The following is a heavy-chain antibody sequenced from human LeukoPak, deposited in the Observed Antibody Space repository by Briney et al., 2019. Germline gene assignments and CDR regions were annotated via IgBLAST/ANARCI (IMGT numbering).Heavy chain of an antibody. V-gene: IGHV1-24*01. Sequence: ASVKVSCKVSGYTLTELSMHWVRQAPGKGLEWMGGFDPEDGETIYAQKFQGRVTMTEDTSTDTAYMELSSLRSEDTAVYYCARGTYSSGWSHLDYWGQGTLVTVSS. J-gene: IGHJ4*02. CDR3: ARGTYSSGWSHLDY. CDR1: GYTLTELS. D-gene: IGHD6-19*01. CDR2: FDPEDGET.